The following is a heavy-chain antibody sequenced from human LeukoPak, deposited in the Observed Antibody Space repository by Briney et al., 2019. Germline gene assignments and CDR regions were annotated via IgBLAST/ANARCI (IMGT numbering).Heavy chain of an antibody. Sequence: ASVKVSCKASGYTFTGYYMHWARQAPGQGLEWMGWINPNSGGTNYAQKFQGRVTMTGDTSISTAYMELSRLRSDDTAVYYCAREGGHGYDAFDIWGQGTMVTVSS. V-gene: IGHV1-2*02. J-gene: IGHJ3*02. D-gene: IGHD5-24*01. CDR2: INPNSGGT. CDR3: AREGGHGYDAFDI. CDR1: GYTFTGYY.